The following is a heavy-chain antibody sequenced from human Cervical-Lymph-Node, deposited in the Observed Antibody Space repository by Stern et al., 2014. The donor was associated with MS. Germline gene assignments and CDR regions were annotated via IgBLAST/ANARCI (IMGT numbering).Heavy chain of an antibody. J-gene: IGHJ4*02. Sequence: VQLVESGPGLVKPSETLSITCTVSGGSISGYDCSWIRQPPGKGLEWIGHIYYSGSTNYMPSLKSRVSISIDTPKNQFSLKLSSVTAADTAVYYCARSRDAYSPLAYWGQGALVTVSS. V-gene: IGHV4-59*01. D-gene: IGHD5-24*01. CDR2: IYYSGST. CDR1: GGSISGYD. CDR3: ARSRDAYSPLAY.